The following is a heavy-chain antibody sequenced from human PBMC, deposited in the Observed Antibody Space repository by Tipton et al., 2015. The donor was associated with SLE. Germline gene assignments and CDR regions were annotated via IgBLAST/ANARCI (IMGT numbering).Heavy chain of an antibody. CDR1: GGSISSHY. CDR2: IYYSGST. V-gene: IGHV4-59*11. CDR3: AREGVRFLEWSPI. J-gene: IGHJ3*02. Sequence: TLSLTCTVSGGSISSHYWSWIRQPPGKGLEWIGYIYYSGSTYYNPSLKSRVTISVDTSKNQFSLKLSSVTAADTAVYYCAREGVRFLEWSPIWGQGTMVTVSS. D-gene: IGHD3-3*01.